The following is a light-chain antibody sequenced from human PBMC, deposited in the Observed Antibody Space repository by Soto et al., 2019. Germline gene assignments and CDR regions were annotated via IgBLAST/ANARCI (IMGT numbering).Light chain of an antibody. Sequence: QSALTQPPSASGSPGQSITISCTVTSSDVGGFNYVSWHQQHPGKAPKVIIYEVTKRPSGVPDRFSGSKSANTASLTVSGLQAEDEADYYCSSYAGSNNPLFVFGTGTKVT. CDR1: SSDVGGFNY. V-gene: IGLV2-8*01. J-gene: IGLJ1*01. CDR2: EVT. CDR3: SSYAGSNNPLFV.